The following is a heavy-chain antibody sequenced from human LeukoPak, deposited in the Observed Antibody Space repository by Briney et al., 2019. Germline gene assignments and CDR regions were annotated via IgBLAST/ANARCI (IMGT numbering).Heavy chain of an antibody. CDR2: IKQDGSEK. J-gene: IGHJ3*02. Sequence: GSLRLSCAASGFTFSSYSMNWVRPAPGKGLEWVANIKQDGSEKYYVDSVKGRFTISRDNAKNSLYLQMNSLRAEDTAVYYCAREGNYYDSSGYAFDIWGQGTMVTVSS. V-gene: IGHV3-7*01. D-gene: IGHD3-22*01. CDR3: AREGNYYDSSGYAFDI. CDR1: GFTFSSYS.